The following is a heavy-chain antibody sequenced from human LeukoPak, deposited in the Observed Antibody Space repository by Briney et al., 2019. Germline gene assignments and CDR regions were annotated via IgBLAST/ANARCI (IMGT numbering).Heavy chain of an antibody. V-gene: IGHV3-30*01. D-gene: IGHD3-22*01. CDR2: ISYDGSNK. CDR3: ARGYYYDSSGYPNSPLDY. J-gene: IGHJ4*02. Sequence: GGSLRLSCAASGLTFSSYAMHWVRQAPGKGLEWVAVISYDGSNKYYADSVKGRFTISRDNSKNTLYLQMNGLRAEDTAVYYCARGYYYDSSGYPNSPLDYWGQGTLVTVSS. CDR1: GLTFSSYA.